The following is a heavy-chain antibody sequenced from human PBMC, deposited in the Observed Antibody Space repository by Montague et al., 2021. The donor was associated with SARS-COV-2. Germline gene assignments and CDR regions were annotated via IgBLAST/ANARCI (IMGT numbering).Heavy chain of an antibody. J-gene: IGHJ6*02. CDR2: IYSTGDM. D-gene: IGHD2-21*02. CDR1: GGAINRGDYY. V-gene: IGHV4-30-4*08. CDR3: AREVVHVDVLTDIPKILYYGLDV. Sequence: TLSLTCTVSGGAINRGDYYWTWIRQPPGKGLEWIGNIYSTGDMSYSPSLKGRVGISLDTSKNQVSLNLRSVAAADTAVYYCAREVVHVDVLTDIPKILYYGLDVWGQGTTVVVSS.